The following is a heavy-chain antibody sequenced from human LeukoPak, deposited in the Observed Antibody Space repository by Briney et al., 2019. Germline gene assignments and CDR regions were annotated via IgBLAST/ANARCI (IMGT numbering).Heavy chain of an antibody. D-gene: IGHD3-22*01. V-gene: IGHV1-18*01. J-gene: IGHJ4*02. CDR3: ARDHTPKYYYDSSGYSLLFDY. CDR1: GYTFTSYF. CDR2: ISTYNGNT. Sequence: ASVKVSCKTSGYTFTSYFITWVRQAPGQGLEWMGWISTYNGNTNYAQKLQGRVTMTTDTSTSTAYMELRSLRSDDTAVYYCARDHTPKYYYDSSGYSLLFDYWGQGTLVTVSS.